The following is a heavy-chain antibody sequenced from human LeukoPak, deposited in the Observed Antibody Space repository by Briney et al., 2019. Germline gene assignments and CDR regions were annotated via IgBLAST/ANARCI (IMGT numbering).Heavy chain of an antibody. CDR3: ARELPPVAGYSSSCLDY. V-gene: IGHV1-2*02. D-gene: IGHD6-13*01. J-gene: IGHJ4*02. Sequence: ASVKVSCKASGYTFTGYYMHWVRQAPRQGLEWMGWINPNSGGTNYAQKFQGRVTMTRDTSISTAYMELSRLRSDDTAVYYCARELPPVAGYSSSCLDYWGQGTLVTVSS. CDR1: GYTFTGYY. CDR2: INPNSGGT.